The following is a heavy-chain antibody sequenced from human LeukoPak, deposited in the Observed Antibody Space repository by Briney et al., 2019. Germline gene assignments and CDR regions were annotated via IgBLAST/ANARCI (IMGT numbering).Heavy chain of an antibody. D-gene: IGHD2-2*01. CDR3: ARSGRVVVPAAPLYYYYYMDV. Sequence: SVKVSCKASGGTFSSYAISWVRQAPGQGLEWMGGIIPIFGTANYAQKFQGRVTITADESTSTAYMELSSLRSEDTAVYYCARSGRVVVPAAPLYYYYYMDVWGKGTTVTVSS. CDR1: GGTFSSYA. CDR2: IIPIFGTA. V-gene: IGHV1-69*01. J-gene: IGHJ6*03.